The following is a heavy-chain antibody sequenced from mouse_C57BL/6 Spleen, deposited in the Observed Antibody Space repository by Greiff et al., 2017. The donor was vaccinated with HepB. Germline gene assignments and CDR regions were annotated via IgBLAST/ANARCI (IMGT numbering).Heavy chain of an antibody. CDR3: ARDRLFAY. J-gene: IGHJ3*01. CDR2: ISDGGSYT. V-gene: IGHV5-4*01. D-gene: IGHD2-13*01. Sequence: EVQLVESGGGLVKPGGSLKLSCAASGFTFSSYAMSWVRQTPEKRLEWVATISDGGSYTYYPDNVKGRFTISRNNAKNNLYLQMSHLKTEVTAMYYCARDRLFAYWGQGTLVTVSA. CDR1: GFTFSSYA.